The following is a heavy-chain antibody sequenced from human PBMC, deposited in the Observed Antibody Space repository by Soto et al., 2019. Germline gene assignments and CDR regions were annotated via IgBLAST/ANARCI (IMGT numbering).Heavy chain of an antibody. D-gene: IGHD6-6*01. CDR2: IIPIVGTA. V-gene: IGHV1-69*01. CDR3: ARRCLQYSSSSPLCY. J-gene: IGHJ4*02. CDR1: GGTFSSYA. Sequence: QVQLVQSGAEVKKPGSSVKVSCKASGGTFSSYAISWVRQAPGQGLEWMGGIIPIVGTANYAQKFQGRGTITADESTSTAYMELSSLRSEDTAVYYCARRCLQYSSSSPLCYWGQGTLVTVSS.